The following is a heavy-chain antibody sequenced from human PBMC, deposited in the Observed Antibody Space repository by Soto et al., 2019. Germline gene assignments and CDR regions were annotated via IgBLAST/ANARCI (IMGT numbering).Heavy chain of an antibody. V-gene: IGHV1-69*13. CDR2: IIPIFGTA. D-gene: IGHD3-22*01. J-gene: IGHJ4*02. CDR3: ARSNGDYYASSGYGSHFDH. CDR1: GGTFSSYA. Sequence: ASVKVSCKASGGTFSSYAISWVRQAPGQGLEWMGGIIPIFGTANYAQKFQGRVTITADESTSTAYMELSSLRSEDTAVYYCARSNGDYYASSGYGSHFDHWGQGTLVTVSS.